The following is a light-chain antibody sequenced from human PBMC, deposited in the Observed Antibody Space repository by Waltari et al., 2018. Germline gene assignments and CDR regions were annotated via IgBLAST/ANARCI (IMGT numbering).Light chain of an antibody. V-gene: IGKV3-15*01. Sequence: EIVMTQSPVTLSVSLVERATLSCRASQSVSSDLAWYQQKPGQAPRLLIYDASTRAAGLAARFSASGSGTEFTLTISSLQSEDVAVYYCHQHYTTPWTFGQGTQVEL. CDR3: HQHYTTPWT. CDR1: QSVSSD. J-gene: IGKJ1*01. CDR2: DAS.